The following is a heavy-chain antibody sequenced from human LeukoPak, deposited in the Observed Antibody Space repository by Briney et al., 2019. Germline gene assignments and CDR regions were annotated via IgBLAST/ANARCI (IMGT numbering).Heavy chain of an antibody. CDR3: ARDPSGSCSGGTCYVNWFDP. CDR1: GYTFTDYY. Sequence: ASVKVSCKASGYTFTDYYIHWVRQAPGQGLEWMGWINPKSGGTHYAQKFQGRVTTTRETSISTAYMELGRLTSDDTAVYYCARDPSGSCSGGTCYVNWFDPWGQGTLVTVSS. CDR2: INPKSGGT. J-gene: IGHJ5*02. V-gene: IGHV1-2*02. D-gene: IGHD2-15*01.